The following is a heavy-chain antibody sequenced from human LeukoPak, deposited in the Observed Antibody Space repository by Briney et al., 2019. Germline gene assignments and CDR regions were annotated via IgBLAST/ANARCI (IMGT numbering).Heavy chain of an antibody. V-gene: IGHV3-53*01. J-gene: IGHJ5*01. CDR2: IYSGGST. CDR1: GFTVSNNY. Sequence: PGGSLRLSWAASGFTVSNNYMSWLRQAPGKGLEWVSLIYSGGSTSYADSVKGRFTISRDNSKNTLYLEMNSLRAEDTAVYYCARVLDWFDSWGQGTLVTVSS. CDR3: ARVLDWFDS.